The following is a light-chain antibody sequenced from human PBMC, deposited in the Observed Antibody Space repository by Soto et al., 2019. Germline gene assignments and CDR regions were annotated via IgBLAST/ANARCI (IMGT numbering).Light chain of an antibody. V-gene: IGKV3-15*01. CDR2: GAS. CDR1: QSVDIN. J-gene: IGKJ1*01. CDR3: QQYDSYRT. Sequence: EIVLTQSPATLSVSPGERVTLSCRASQSVDINLAWYQQKPGQAPRLLIYGASTRATDMPGRLSGRGSGTEFTLTIRSLQSDDFATYFCQQYDSYRTFGQGTKVDIK.